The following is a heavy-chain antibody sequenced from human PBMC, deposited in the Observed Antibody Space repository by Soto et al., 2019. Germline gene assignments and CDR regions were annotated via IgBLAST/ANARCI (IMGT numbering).Heavy chain of an antibody. J-gene: IGHJ4*02. CDR1: GYTFSSFD. CDR2: INPNNGHT. D-gene: IGHD6-19*01. V-gene: IGHV1-8*01. CDR3: ARGRGWRDY. Sequence: ASVKVSCKASGYTFSSFDIHWVRQATGQGLEWIGWINPNNGHTDSAQKFQGRITMTMDPSISTVYMELSGLTSEDTAVYYCARGRGWRDYWGQGTLVTVSS.